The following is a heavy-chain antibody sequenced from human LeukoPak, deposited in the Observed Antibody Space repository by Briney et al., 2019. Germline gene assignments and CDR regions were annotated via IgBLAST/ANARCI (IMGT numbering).Heavy chain of an antibody. CDR3: AKDLAITMIEVVIKLHAFDI. CDR2: ISSSGSII. J-gene: IGHJ3*02. CDR1: GFTFSSYE. D-gene: IGHD3-22*01. V-gene: IGHV3-48*03. Sequence: PGGSLRLSCAASGFTFSSYEMNWVRQAPGKELEFISYISSSGSIIYYADSVKGRFTISRDNSKNTLYLQMNSLRAEDTAVYYCAKDLAITMIEVVIKLHAFDIWGQGTMVTVSS.